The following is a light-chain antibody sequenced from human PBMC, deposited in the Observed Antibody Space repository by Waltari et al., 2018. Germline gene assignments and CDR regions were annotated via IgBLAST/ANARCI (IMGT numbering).Light chain of an antibody. CDR2: RKN. V-gene: IGLV1-47*01. CDR3: AAWDDSLRGGV. CDR1: SSNIGSNY. Sequence: QSVLTQPPSASGTPGQRVTISCSGSSSNIGSNYVYWYQQLPGTAPKLLIYRKNQRPSGVPDRFSGSKSGTSASLAISGLRSEDEADYYCAAWDDSLRGGVFGTGTRVTVL. J-gene: IGLJ1*01.